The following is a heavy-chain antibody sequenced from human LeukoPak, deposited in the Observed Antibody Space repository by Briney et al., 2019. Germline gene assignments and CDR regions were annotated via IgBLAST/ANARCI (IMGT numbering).Heavy chain of an antibody. Sequence: SETLSLTCTVSGGSISSYYWSWIRQPAGKGLEWIGRIYISGSTNYNPSLKSRVTMSVDTSKNQFSLKLSSVTAADTAVYYCARSYHLSIAAAGIETWGQGTLVTVSS. CDR2: IYISGST. V-gene: IGHV4-4*07. CDR1: GGSISSYY. D-gene: IGHD6-13*01. CDR3: ARSYHLSIAAAGIET. J-gene: IGHJ4*02.